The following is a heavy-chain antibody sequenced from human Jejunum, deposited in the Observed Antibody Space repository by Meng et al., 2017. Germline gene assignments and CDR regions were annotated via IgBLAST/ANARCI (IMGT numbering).Heavy chain of an antibody. V-gene: IGHV1-2*05. J-gene: IGHJ4*02. CDR1: GYTFTGYS. D-gene: IGHD3-16*02. Sequence: QVQLVHSGAEVKKPGASARVSCQASGYTFTGYSIHWARQAPGQGLEWMGRINPDGGGTMYAQKFQGRVTMSRDTSISTVYMDLSRLTSDDTGLYYCARGVYPFFFDTWGQGTLVTVSS. CDR3: ARGVYPFFFDT. CDR2: INPDGGGT.